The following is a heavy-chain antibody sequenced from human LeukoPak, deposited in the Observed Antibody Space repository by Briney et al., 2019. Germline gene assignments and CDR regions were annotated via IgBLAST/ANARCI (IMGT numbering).Heavy chain of an antibody. V-gene: IGHV3-74*01. J-gene: IGHJ4*02. D-gene: IGHD2-2*01. Sequence: QSGGSLGLSCAASGFTFSNYWMHWVRQAPGKGLVWVSRINSDGSSSSYADSVKGRFTISRDNAKNTLYLQMNSLRAEDPAIYYCARDYCSSTSCYLAGVDYWGQGTLVTVS. CDR2: INSDGSSS. CDR3: ARDYCSSTSCYLAGVDY. CDR1: GFTFSNYW.